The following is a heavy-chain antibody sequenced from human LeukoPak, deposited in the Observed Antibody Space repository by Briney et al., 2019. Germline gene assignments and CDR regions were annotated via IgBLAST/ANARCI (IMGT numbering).Heavy chain of an antibody. CDR3: ARDSVRGGRYGMGV. D-gene: IGHD3-10*01. J-gene: IGHJ6*02. CDR1: GFTFSGYR. CDR2: ISCSSSYI. Sequence: GGSLRLSCAASGFTFSGYRINWVRQAPGKGLEWVSSISCSSSYIYYADSLKGRFTISRDNAKNSLYLQMNSLSAEDTAVYYCARDSVRGGRYGMGVQGQGTTVTVSS. V-gene: IGHV3-21*01.